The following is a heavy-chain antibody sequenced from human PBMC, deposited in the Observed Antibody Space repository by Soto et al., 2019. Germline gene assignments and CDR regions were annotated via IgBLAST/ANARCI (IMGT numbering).Heavy chain of an antibody. V-gene: IGHV1-18*04. J-gene: IGHJ4*02. Sequence: ASVKVSCKASGYTFTSYGISWVRQAPGQGLEWMGWISAYNGNTNYAQKLQGRVTMTTDTSTSTAYMELRSLRSDDTAVYYCERDPVYYDSSGYPDYWGQGTLVTVSS. D-gene: IGHD3-22*01. CDR3: ERDPVYYDSSGYPDY. CDR2: ISAYNGNT. CDR1: GYTFTSYG.